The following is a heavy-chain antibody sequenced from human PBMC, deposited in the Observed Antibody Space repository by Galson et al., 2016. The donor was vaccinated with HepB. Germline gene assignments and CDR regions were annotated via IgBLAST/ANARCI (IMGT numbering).Heavy chain of an antibody. V-gene: IGHV3-23*01. CDR1: GFTFSSYA. D-gene: IGHD4-17*01. Sequence: SLRLSCAASGFTFSSYALNWVRQAPGKGLEWVSVISGSSSSIYYADSGRGRFTVSRDNLKNTVFLQMNSLSAEDTAVYYCAKSTGRAVTTLDYYYGMDVWGQGTTVTVSS. CDR3: AKSTGRAVTTLDYYYGMDV. CDR2: ISGSSSSI. J-gene: IGHJ6*02.